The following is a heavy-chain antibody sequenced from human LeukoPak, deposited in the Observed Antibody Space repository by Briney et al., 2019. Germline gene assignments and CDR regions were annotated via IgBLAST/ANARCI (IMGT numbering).Heavy chain of an antibody. D-gene: IGHD3-10*01. CDR2: IWYDGSNK. Sequence: PGGCLRLSCAASGFTFSSYGMHWVRQAPGKGLEWVAVIWYDGSNKYYADSVKGRFTISRDNSKNTLYLQMNSLRAEDTAVYYCARGSGSSQYYFDYWGQGTLVTVSS. J-gene: IGHJ4*02. V-gene: IGHV3-33*01. CDR3: ARGSGSSQYYFDY. CDR1: GFTFSSYG.